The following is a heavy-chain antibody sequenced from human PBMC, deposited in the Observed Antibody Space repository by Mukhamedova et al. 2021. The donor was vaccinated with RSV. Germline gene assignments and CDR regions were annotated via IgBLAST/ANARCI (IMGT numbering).Heavy chain of an antibody. Sequence: SGSSGINADYMGGRVTMTRDTSTSTVYMELSSLRSEDTAVYYCARSNSMSNFDYWGQGTLVTVSS. CDR3: ARSNSMSNFDY. J-gene: IGHJ4*02. CDR2: SGSSG. V-gene: IGHV1-46*04. D-gene: IGHD2/OR15-2a*01.